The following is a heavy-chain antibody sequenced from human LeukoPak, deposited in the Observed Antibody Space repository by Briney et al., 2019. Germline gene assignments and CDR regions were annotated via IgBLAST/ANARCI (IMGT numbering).Heavy chain of an antibody. CDR3: AKDLLRCSFDY. V-gene: IGHV3-23*01. J-gene: IGHJ4*02. CDR1: GFTFSSNA. D-gene: IGHD4/OR15-4a*01. CDR2: IHGSDDNT. Sequence: GGSLRLSCAASGFTFSSNAMTWVRQAPGKGLEWVSAIHGSDDNTHYADSVKGRSTISRDKSKNTLYLQMNSLRADDTAVYYCAKDLLRCSFDYWGQGTLVTVSS.